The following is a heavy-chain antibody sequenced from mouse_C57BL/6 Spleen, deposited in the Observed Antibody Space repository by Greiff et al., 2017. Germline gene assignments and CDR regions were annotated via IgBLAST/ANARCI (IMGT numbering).Heavy chain of an antibody. CDR1: GYTFTGYT. Sequence: VKLQESGAELVKPGASVKMSCKASGYTFTGYTMHWVKQRPGQGLEWIGYINPSSGCTKYNQKFQDKATLTADKSSSTAYMQLSRLTSEDAAVXYCAGWLGFYFDDWGQGTTLTVSS. J-gene: IGHJ2*01. D-gene: IGHD2-3*01. CDR3: AGWLGFYFDD. V-gene: IGHV1-4*01. CDR2: INPSSGCT.